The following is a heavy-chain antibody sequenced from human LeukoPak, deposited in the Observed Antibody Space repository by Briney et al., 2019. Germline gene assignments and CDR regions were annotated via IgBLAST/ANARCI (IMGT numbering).Heavy chain of an antibody. J-gene: IGHJ3*02. D-gene: IGHD3-10*01. CDR1: GFTFSRYG. CDR3: AMEPYYNAGTYFPI. CDR2: IWYDGSNK. V-gene: IGHV3-33*01. Sequence: GRSLRLSCAASGFTFSRYGMHWVRQAPGKGLEWVAVIWYDGSNKDYADSVKGRFTISRDNSKNTLYLQMNSLSAEDTAIYYCAMEPYYNAGTYFPIWGQGTMVTVSS.